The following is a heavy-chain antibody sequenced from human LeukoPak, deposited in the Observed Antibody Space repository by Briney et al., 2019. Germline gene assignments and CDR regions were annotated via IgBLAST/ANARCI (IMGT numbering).Heavy chain of an antibody. CDR1: GFTFSSYA. CDR3: AKAAYDSSGYPNWFDP. J-gene: IGHJ5*02. D-gene: IGHD3-22*01. CDR2: ISGSGGST. Sequence: GGSLRLSCAASGFTFSSYAMSWVRQAPGKGLEWVSAISGSGGSTYYADSVKGRFTISRDNSKNTLYLQMNSLSAEDTAVYYCAKAAYDSSGYPNWFDPWGQGTLVTVSS. V-gene: IGHV3-23*01.